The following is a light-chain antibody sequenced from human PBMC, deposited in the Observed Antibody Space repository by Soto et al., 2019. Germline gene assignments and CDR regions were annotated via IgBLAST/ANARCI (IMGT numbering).Light chain of an antibody. CDR3: QQSYSTPWT. CDR2: AAS. CDR1: QSISSY. V-gene: IGKV1-39*01. J-gene: IGKJ1*01. Sequence: DIQMTQSPSSLSATVGDRVTITCRASQSISSYLNWYQQKPGKAPKLLMYAASSLQSGVPSRFSGSGSGTDFTLTISSLHPEDFATYYCQQSYSTPWTFGQGTKVEIK.